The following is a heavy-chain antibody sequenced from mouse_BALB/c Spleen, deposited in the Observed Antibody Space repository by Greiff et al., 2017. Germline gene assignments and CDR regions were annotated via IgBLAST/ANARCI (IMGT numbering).Heavy chain of an antibody. CDR1: GYTFTSYW. V-gene: IGHV1S81*02. CDR3: ARTERGSEGFAY. J-gene: IGHJ3*01. CDR2: INPSNGRT. Sequence: QVQLQQPGAELVKPGASVKLSCKASGYTFTSYWMHWVKQRPGQGLEWIGEINPSNGRTNYNEKFKSKATLTVDKSSSTAYMQRSSLTSEDSAVYYCARTERGSEGFAYWGQGTLVTVSA. D-gene: IGHD1-1*01.